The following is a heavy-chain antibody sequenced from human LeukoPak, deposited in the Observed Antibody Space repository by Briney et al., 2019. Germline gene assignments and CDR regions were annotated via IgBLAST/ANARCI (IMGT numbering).Heavy chain of an antibody. Sequence: GGSLRLSCAASGFTFDDYAMHWVRQAPGKGLEWVSGISWNSGSIGYADSVKGRFTISRDNAKNSLYLQMNSLRAEDTAVYYCARDHASSGSYYFDSWGQGTLVTVSS. D-gene: IGHD6-19*01. CDR1: GFTFDDYA. CDR2: ISWNSGSI. CDR3: ARDHASSGSYYFDS. V-gene: IGHV3-9*01. J-gene: IGHJ4*02.